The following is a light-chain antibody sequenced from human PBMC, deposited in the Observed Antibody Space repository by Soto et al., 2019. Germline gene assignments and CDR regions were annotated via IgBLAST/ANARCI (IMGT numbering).Light chain of an antibody. CDR2: GAT. CDR3: QQVADFPLT. CDR1: QDVRNW. V-gene: IGKV1-12*01. J-gene: IGKJ3*01. Sequence: IQMTQSPSTVSASVGDRVTITCRASQDVRNWIAWYQQRPGKAPKYLIHGATTLESGVPSRFSGSGSGTDFTLTISLVQPEDFAAYYCQQVADFPLTFGPGTKVNIK.